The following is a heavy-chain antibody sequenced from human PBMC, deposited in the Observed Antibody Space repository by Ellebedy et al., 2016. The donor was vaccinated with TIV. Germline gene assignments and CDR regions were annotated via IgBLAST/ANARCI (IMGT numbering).Heavy chain of an antibody. CDR2: INHSGST. J-gene: IGHJ4*02. V-gene: IGHV4-34*01. CDR1: GFTFSDYY. D-gene: IGHD6-13*01. Sequence: ESLKISXAASGFTFSDYYMSWIRQPPGKGLEWIGEINHSGSTNYNPSLKSRVTISVDTSKNQFSLKLSSVTAADTAVYYCASVGAAAGPVYWGQGTLVTVSS. CDR3: ASVGAAAGPVY.